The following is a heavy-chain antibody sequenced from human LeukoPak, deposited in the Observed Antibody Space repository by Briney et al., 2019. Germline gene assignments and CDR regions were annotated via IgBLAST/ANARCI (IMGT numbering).Heavy chain of an antibody. CDR3: ARGGYD. Sequence: GGSLRLSCAASGFTFSSYSMNWVRQAPGKGLEWVSYISSSSSTIYYADSVKGRFTISRDNAKNSLYLQMNSLRVEDTAIYYCARGGYDWGQGTLVTVSS. CDR2: ISSSSSTI. J-gene: IGHJ4*02. CDR1: GFTFSSYS. D-gene: IGHD5-12*01. V-gene: IGHV3-48*04.